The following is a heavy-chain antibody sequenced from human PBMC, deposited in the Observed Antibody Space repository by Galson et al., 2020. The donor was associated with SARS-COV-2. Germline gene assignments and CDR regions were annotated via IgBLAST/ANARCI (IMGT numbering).Heavy chain of an antibody. CDR1: GFTFSSYW. CDR2: IYSEGSST. CDR3: ARRRYSSSFPYYYYGMDV. D-gene: IGHD6-6*01. Sequence: GGSLRLSCAASGFTFSSYWMHWVRQAPGKGLVWVSRIYSEGSSTSYADSVKGRFTISGDNAKNTLYLQMNSLRAEDTAVYYCARRRYSSSFPYYYYGMDVWGQGTTVTVSS. V-gene: IGHV3-74*01. J-gene: IGHJ6*02.